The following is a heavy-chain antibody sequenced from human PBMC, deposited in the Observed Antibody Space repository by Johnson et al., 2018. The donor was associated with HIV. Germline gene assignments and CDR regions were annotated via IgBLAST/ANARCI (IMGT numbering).Heavy chain of an antibody. CDR3: VSREWELHAFDI. D-gene: IGHD1-26*01. CDR1: GFTFSSYA. V-gene: IGHV3-30-3*01. CDR2: LSYDVITK. Sequence: QVQLVESGGGVVQPGRSLRLSCAASGFTFSSYAMHWVRQAPGKGLEWLALLSYDVITKYYADSVKGRFTISRDNDKNSLYLQMNSLRAEDTAVYYCVSREWELHAFDIWGQGTMVTVSS. J-gene: IGHJ3*02.